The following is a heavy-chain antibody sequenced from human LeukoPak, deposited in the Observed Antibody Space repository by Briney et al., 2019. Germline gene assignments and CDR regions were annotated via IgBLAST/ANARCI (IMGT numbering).Heavy chain of an antibody. D-gene: IGHD5-12*01. Sequence: GRSLRLSCAASGFTFSNYGMHWVRQAPGKGLEWVAVISYDGSNKYYADSVKGRFTISRDNSKNTLYLQMNSLRAEDTAVYYCAKSGYSGYEPFDPWGQGTLVTVSS. V-gene: IGHV3-30*18. J-gene: IGHJ5*02. CDR1: GFTFSNYG. CDR2: ISYDGSNK. CDR3: AKSGYSGYEPFDP.